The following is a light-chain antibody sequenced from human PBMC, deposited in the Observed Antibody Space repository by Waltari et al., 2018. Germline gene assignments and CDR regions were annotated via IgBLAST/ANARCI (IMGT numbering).Light chain of an antibody. J-gene: IGLJ1*01. CDR2: DDY. CDR3: QVGDGSSDHYV. CDR1: KNASER. Sequence: SYVLTQPPSVSVAPEKKAVMTWGGNKNASERVRWYHQGPGQAPVLVVNDDYVRPSGMPERFSGSKSGDTATLPISGVDDGDEVDYSCQVGDGSSDHYVFGTGTNVTVL. V-gene: IGLV3-21*03.